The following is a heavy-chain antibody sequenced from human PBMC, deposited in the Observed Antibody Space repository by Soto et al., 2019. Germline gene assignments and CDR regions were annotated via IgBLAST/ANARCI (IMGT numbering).Heavy chain of an antibody. CDR3: ASTLQYCTRISCYPWRRFDY. J-gene: IGHJ4*02. V-gene: IGHV3-48*02. D-gene: IGHD2-2*01. CDR2: ISSSSSTM. CDR1: GFTFSDYA. Sequence: EVQLVESGGGLVQPGGSLRLPCAASGFTFSDYALNWVRQAPGGGLEWILYISSSSSTMYFADSLKARFTISRDNAKNTLYLQMNSLRDEDTAVYYCASTLQYCTRISCYPWRRFDYWGQGTLVTVSS.